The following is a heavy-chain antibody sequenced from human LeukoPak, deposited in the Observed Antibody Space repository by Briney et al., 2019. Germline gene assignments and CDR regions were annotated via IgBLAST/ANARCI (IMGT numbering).Heavy chain of an antibody. Sequence: SETLSLTCTVSGGSISSYYWSWIRQPAGKGLEWIGRIYTSGSTNYNPSLKSRVTMSVDTSKNQFSLKLSSVIAADTAVYYCARNGGYYDILTGLYYYYYMDVWGKGTTVTVSS. CDR1: GGSISSYY. CDR2: IYTSGST. D-gene: IGHD3-9*01. CDR3: ARNGGYYDILTGLYYYYYMDV. V-gene: IGHV4-4*07. J-gene: IGHJ6*03.